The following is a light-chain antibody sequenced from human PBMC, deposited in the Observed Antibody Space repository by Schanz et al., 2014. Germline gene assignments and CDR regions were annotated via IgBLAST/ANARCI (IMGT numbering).Light chain of an antibody. V-gene: IGKV1-5*01. CDR2: DAS. J-gene: IGKJ2*01. Sequence: DFQMTQSPSSLSASVGDRVTITCRASQSVGTRLAWYQQKPGQAPKVLIHDASSLENGVPPRFSGSGSGTEFTLTITSLQPEDCGSYFCQEYEWSLYTFGQGTKVGIK. CDR3: QEYEWSLYT. CDR1: QSVGTR.